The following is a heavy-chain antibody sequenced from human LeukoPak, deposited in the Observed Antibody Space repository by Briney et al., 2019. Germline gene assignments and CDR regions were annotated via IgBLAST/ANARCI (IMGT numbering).Heavy chain of an antibody. CDR1: DDSIGDYY. J-gene: IGHJ4*02. V-gene: IGHV4-59*01. D-gene: IGHD3-16*01. CDR3: TRGAGWLIDY. CDR2: FYNSGRS. Sequence: SETLSLTCTVSDDSIGDYYRGWIRQPPGKGLEWIGYFYNSGRSTYTPSLKSRVTISADTSKNHFSLKLNSVTTADTAVYYCTRGAGWLIDYWGQGILVTVSS.